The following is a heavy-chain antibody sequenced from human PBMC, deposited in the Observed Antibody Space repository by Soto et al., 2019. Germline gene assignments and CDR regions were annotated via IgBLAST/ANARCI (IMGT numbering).Heavy chain of an antibody. CDR2: VYATGTT. CDR3: VRDGSKTLRDWFDP. J-gene: IGHJ5*02. V-gene: IGHV4-4*07. Sequence: QVQLQESGPGLLKASETLSLSCSVSGGSISKFYWSWLRKTAGKGREWMGRVYATGTTDYNPSLRSRVTMSVDISKKTFSLRLTSVTAADTGVYYCVRDGSKTLRDWFDPWGQGKLVTVSS. CDR1: GGSISKFY. D-gene: IGHD4-17*01.